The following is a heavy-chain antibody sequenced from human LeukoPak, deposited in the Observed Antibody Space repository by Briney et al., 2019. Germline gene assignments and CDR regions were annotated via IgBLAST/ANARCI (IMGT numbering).Heavy chain of an antibody. J-gene: IGHJ4*02. D-gene: IGHD3-9*01. CDR3: ARHVTLGYFDWSHFDY. Sequence: NSSETLSLTCTVSGGSTSSYYWSWIRQPPGKGLEWIGYIYYSGSTNYNPSLKSRVTISVDTSKNQFSLKLSSVTAADTAVYYCARHVTLGYFDWSHFDYWGQGTLVTVSS. CDR2: IYYSGST. V-gene: IGHV4-59*08. CDR1: GGSTSSYY.